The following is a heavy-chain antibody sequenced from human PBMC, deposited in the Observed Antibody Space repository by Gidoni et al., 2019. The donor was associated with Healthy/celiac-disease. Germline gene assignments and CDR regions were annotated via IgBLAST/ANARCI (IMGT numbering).Heavy chain of an antibody. D-gene: IGHD2-15*01. J-gene: IGHJ6*02. CDR2: ISAYNGNT. CDR3: ARDKVGGHAPDHGMDV. V-gene: IGHV1-18*01. CDR1: GYTFTSYG. Sequence: QVQLVQSGAEVKKPGASVKVSCKASGYTFTSYGISWVRQAPGQGLEWMGWISAYNGNTNDAQKLQGRVTMTTDTSTSTAYMELRSLRSDDTAVYYCARDKVGGHAPDHGMDVWGQGTTVTVSS.